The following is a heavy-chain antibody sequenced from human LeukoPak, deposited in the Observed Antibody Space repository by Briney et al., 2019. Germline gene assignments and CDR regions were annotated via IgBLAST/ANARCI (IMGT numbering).Heavy chain of an antibody. D-gene: IGHD3-3*01. CDR2: IIPILGIA. J-gene: IGHJ1*01. V-gene: IGHV1-69*04. CDR3: ASGGTLYFQH. Sequence: ASVKVSCKTSGGTFSSYAISWVRQAPGQGLEWMGRIIPILGIANYAQKFQGRVTITADKSTSTAYMELSSLRSEDTAVYYCASGGTLYFQHWGQGTLVTVSS. CDR1: GGTFSSYA.